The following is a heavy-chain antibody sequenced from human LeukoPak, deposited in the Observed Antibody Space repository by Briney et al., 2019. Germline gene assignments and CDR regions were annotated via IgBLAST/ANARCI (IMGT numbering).Heavy chain of an antibody. Sequence: TSETLSLSCTVSGGSISSYSWRWIRQPPGKGLEWIGYIYYSGGTSYNPSLKSRVTISVDTSKNQFSLNLNSVTAADTAVYYCAGESYYYDGTGKLHYYFDYWGQGTPVTVSS. CDR2: IYYSGGT. CDR3: AGESYYYDGTGKLHYYFDY. CDR1: GGSISSYS. J-gene: IGHJ4*02. D-gene: IGHD3-22*01. V-gene: IGHV4-59*01.